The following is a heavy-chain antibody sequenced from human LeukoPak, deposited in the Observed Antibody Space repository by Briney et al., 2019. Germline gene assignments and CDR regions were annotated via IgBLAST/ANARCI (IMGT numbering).Heavy chain of an antibody. CDR1: GFPFSSYA. V-gene: IGHV3-30*04. CDR2: ISYDGSNK. CDR3: ARDRKSPRYYDILTGPDY. J-gene: IGHJ4*02. D-gene: IGHD3-9*01. Sequence: PGRSLRLSFAASGFPFSSYAVHWVRPAPGKGLEWVAVISYDGSNKYYADSVKGRFTISRDNSKNTLYLQMNSLRAEDTAVYYCARDRKSPRYYDILTGPDYWGQGTLVTVS.